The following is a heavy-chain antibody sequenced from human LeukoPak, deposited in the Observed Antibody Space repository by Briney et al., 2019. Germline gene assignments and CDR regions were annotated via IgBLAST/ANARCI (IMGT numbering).Heavy chain of an antibody. CDR3: AKDIGSSGNDAFDI. J-gene: IGHJ3*02. CDR2: ISWNSGSI. CDR1: GFTFDDYA. D-gene: IGHD6-19*01. Sequence: GGSLRLSCAAPGFTFDDYAMHWVRQAPGKGLEWVSGISWNSGSIGYADSVKGRFTISRDNAKNSLYLQMNSLRAEDMALYYCAKDIGSSGNDAFDIWGQGTMVTVSS. V-gene: IGHV3-9*03.